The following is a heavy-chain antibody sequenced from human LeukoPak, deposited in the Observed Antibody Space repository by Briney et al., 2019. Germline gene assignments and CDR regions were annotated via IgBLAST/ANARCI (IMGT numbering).Heavy chain of an antibody. Sequence: GGSLRLSCAASGFTFSSYWMSWVRQAPGKGLEWVANIKEDGSEKRYVDSVKGRFTISRDNAKNSLYLQMNSLRAEDTAVYYCARDKIVGATKLDYWGQGTLVTVSS. CDR1: GFTFSSYW. CDR3: ARDKIVGATKLDY. CDR2: IKEDGSEK. V-gene: IGHV3-7*01. J-gene: IGHJ4*02. D-gene: IGHD1-26*01.